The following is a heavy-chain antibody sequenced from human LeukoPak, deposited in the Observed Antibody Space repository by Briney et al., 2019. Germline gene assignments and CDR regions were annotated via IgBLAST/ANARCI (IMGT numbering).Heavy chain of an antibody. CDR3: AREEENWFDP. Sequence: SETLSLTCTVSGDSISSYYWSWIRQPPGKGLEWIGEINHSGSTNYNPSLKSRVTISVDTSKNQFSLKLSSVTAADTAVYYCAREEENWFDPWGQGTLVTVSS. J-gene: IGHJ5*02. V-gene: IGHV4-34*01. CDR2: INHSGST. CDR1: GDSISSYY.